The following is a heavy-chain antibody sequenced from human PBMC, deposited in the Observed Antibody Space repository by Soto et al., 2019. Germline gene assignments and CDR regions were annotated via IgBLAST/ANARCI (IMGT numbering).Heavy chain of an antibody. V-gene: IGHV3-30*03. CDR3: ATDGDENWILEDGSYYYGMAV. D-gene: IGHD3-10*01. CDR2: ISYDGSNK. J-gene: IGHJ6*02. CDR1: GLTFNSYA. Sequence: QVQLVESGGGVVHPGSSLRLSCAASGLTFNSYAMHWVRQAPGKGLEWVALISYDGSNKFYRDSVKGRFTISRDNSKTAVYLQMNSLSPEDTALYYCATDGDENWILEDGSYYYGMAVWGRGTTVIVSS.